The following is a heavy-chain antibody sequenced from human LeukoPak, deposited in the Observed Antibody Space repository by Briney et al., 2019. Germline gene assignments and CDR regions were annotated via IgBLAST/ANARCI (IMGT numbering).Heavy chain of an antibody. Sequence: PSETLSLTCTVSGGSISSGSYYWSWIRQPAGKGLEWIGGIYTSGSTNYNPSLKSRVTISVDTSKNQFSLKLSSVTAADTAVYYCARERIYCSSTSCYKATWFDPWGQGTLVTVSS. CDR2: IYTSGST. J-gene: IGHJ5*02. D-gene: IGHD2-2*02. V-gene: IGHV4-61*02. CDR3: ARERIYCSSTSCYKATWFDP. CDR1: GGSISSGSYY.